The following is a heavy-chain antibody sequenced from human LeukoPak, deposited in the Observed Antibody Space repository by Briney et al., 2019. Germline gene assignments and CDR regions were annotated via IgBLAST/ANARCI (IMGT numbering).Heavy chain of an antibody. V-gene: IGHV3-23*01. CDR1: GFTFSSYA. CDR3: AKAAGLTYFDY. CDR2: ISGSGAST. J-gene: IGHJ4*02. D-gene: IGHD3-10*01. Sequence: GGSLRLSCAASGFTFSSYAMSWVRQAPGKGLEWVSVISGSGASTYNADSVKGRFTISRDNSKNTLYLQTNSLRAEDTAVYYCAKAAGLTYFDYWGQGTLVTVSS.